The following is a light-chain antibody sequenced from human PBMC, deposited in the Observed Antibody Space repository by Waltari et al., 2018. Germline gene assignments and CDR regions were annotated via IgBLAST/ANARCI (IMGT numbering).Light chain of an antibody. V-gene: IGKV1-9*01. CDR1: QDSRFH. CDR2: AAS. CDR3: QQLNDYPLT. Sequence: IQLTQSPSSLSASVGDRVTITCRASQDSRFHLAWYQQKPGKAPNLLIFAASTLQSWVPSRFSGSGFGTDFTLTISGLQAEDFATYYCQQLNDYPLTFGGGTKLEIK. J-gene: IGKJ4*01.